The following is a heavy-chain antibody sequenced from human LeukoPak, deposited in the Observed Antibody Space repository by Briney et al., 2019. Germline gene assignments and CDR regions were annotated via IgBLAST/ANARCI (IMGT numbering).Heavy chain of an antibody. CDR2: INQSGST. V-gene: IGHV4-34*01. D-gene: IGHD3/OR15-3a*01. J-gene: IGHJ6*02. CDR3: ARGHGTGFYYYYGMDV. Sequence: KPSETLSLTCAVYGGSFSSYYWSWIRQPPGKGLEWIGEINQSGSTNYNPSLKSRVTISVDTSKNQFSLKLSSVTAADTAVYYCARGHGTGFYYYYGMDVWGQGTTVTVSS. CDR1: GGSFSSYY.